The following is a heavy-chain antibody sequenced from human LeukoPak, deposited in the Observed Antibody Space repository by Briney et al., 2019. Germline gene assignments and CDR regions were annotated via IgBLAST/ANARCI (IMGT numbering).Heavy chain of an antibody. CDR1: GFTFDDYA. D-gene: IGHD2-2*01. Sequence: PGRSLRLSCAASGFTFDDYAMHWVRQAPGKGLEWVSGISWNSGSIGYADSVKGRFTISRDNAKNSLYLQMNSLRAGDMALYYCAKEGTSTYFDYWGQGTLVTVSS. CDR3: AKEGTSTYFDY. V-gene: IGHV3-9*03. J-gene: IGHJ4*02. CDR2: ISWNSGSI.